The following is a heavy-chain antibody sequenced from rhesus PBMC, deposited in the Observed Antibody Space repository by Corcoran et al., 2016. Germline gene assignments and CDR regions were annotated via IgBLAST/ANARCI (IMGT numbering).Heavy chain of an antibody. CDR1: GGSIDGSYD. CDR3: GRRGGGNYKWGAFDF. D-gene: IGHD1-44*01. J-gene: IGHJ3*01. CDR2: IYGKSSTT. Sequence: QVQLQESGPGLVKPSETLSLSCTVSGGSIDGSYDWNWIRQHPGQGPDGIGGIYGKSSTTYYTPSLKSRVTISKDTSKTHFSLKLTSVTGADTAVYYCGRRGGGNYKWGAFDFWGQGLRATVSS. V-gene: IGHV4-143*01.